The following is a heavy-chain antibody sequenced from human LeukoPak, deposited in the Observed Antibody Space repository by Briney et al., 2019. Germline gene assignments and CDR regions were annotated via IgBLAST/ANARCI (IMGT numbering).Heavy chain of an antibody. CDR3: ARGNYSSGSIDY. J-gene: IGHJ4*02. Sequence: PSETLSLTCTVSGGSVSSGSYYWSWIRQPPGKGLEWIGYIYYSGSTNYNPSLKSRVTISVDTSKNQFSLKLSSVTAADSAVYYCARGNYSSGSIDYWGQGTLVTVSS. CDR2: IYYSGST. V-gene: IGHV4-61*01. CDR1: GGSVSSGSYY. D-gene: IGHD6-19*01.